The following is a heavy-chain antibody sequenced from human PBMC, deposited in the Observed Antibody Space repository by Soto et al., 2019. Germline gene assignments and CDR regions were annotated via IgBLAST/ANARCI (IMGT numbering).Heavy chain of an antibody. CDR3: ATESSGSSPLHFDF. J-gene: IGHJ4*02. Sequence: QVQLQESGPGLVKPSQTLSVTCTVSCGSVSNGYYYWSWIRQPPGKGLELIGYIYYSGSTYYNPSLNSRVTISFATSETQFSLKLSSVTDADTSMYYCATESSGSSPLHFDFWGQVTLVTVSS. V-gene: IGHV4-30-4*01. CDR1: CGSVSNGYYY. D-gene: IGHD3-22*01. CDR2: IYYSGST.